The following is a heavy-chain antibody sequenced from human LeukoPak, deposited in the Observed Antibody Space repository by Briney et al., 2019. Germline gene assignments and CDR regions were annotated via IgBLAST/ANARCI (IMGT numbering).Heavy chain of an antibody. CDR3: AKDGIVGATPYFDY. Sequence: GGSLRLSCAASGFTFSSYGMHWVRQAPGKGLEWVAIISYDGGNKYYADSVKGRFTISRDNSKNTLYLQMNSLRAEDTAVYYCAKDGIVGATPYFDYWGQGTLVTVSS. CDR2: ISYDGGNK. V-gene: IGHV3-30*18. J-gene: IGHJ4*02. D-gene: IGHD1-26*01. CDR1: GFTFSSYG.